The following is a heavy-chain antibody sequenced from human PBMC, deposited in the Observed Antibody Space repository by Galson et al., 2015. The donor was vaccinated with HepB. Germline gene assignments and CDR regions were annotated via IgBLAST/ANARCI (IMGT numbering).Heavy chain of an antibody. CDR3: ARNSAYDLNFDY. V-gene: IGHV3-48*02. CDR1: GFTFNTYG. Sequence: SLRLSCAASGFTFNTYGMNWLRQAPGKGLEWVSFIDSGSTTINYADSVKGRFTIPRDNVKNSLYLQMSSLRDEDAAVYYCARNSAYDLNFDYWGQGTLVTVPS. CDR2: IDSGSTTI. J-gene: IGHJ4*02. D-gene: IGHD5-12*01.